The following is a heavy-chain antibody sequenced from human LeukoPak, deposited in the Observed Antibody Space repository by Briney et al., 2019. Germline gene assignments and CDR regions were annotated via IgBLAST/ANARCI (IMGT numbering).Heavy chain of an antibody. CDR1: GFTFSGYA. CDR2: ISGSGGST. J-gene: IGHJ4*02. CDR3: AKTNSGYDYSTDY. Sequence: GGSLRLSCAASGFTFSGYAMSWVRQAPGKGLEWVSAISGSGGSTYYADSVKGRFTISRDNSKNTLYLQMNSLRAEDTAVYYCAKTNSGYDYSTDYWGQGTLVTVSS. V-gene: IGHV3-23*01. D-gene: IGHD5-12*01.